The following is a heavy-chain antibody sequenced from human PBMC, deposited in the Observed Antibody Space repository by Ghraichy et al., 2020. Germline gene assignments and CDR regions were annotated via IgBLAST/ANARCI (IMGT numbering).Heavy chain of an antibody. CDR3: ARVATNGIAAAGSRY. CDR2: INPNSGGT. V-gene: IGHV1-2*02. J-gene: IGHJ4*02. CDR1: GYTFTGYY. D-gene: IGHD6-13*01. Sequence: ASVKVSCKASGYTFTGYYMHWVRQAPGQGLEWMGWINPNSGGTNYAQKFQGRVTMTRDTSISTAYMELSRLRSDDTAVYYCARVATNGIAAAGSRYWGQGTLVTVSS.